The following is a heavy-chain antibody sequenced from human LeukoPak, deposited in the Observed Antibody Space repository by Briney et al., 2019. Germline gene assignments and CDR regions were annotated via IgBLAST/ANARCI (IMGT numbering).Heavy chain of an antibody. CDR1: GHTFTGYY. Sequence: ASVKVSCKASGHTFTGYYMHWVRQAPGQGLEWMGWINPNSGGTNYAQKFQVRVTMTRDTSISTAYMELSRLRSDDTAVYYCARLRAYYDSSGYYYVQEAFDIWGQGTMVTVSS. D-gene: IGHD3-22*01. V-gene: IGHV1-2*02. CDR3: ARLRAYYDSSGYYYVQEAFDI. J-gene: IGHJ3*02. CDR2: INPNSGGT.